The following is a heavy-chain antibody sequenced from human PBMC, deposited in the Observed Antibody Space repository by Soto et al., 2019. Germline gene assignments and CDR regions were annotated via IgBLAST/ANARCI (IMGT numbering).Heavy chain of an antibody. J-gene: IGHJ2*01. Sequence: QVQLVESGGGVVQPGRSLRLSCAASGFTFSSYGMHWVRQAPGKGLEWVAVISYDGSNKYYADSVKGRFTISRDNSKNTLYLQMNSLRAEDTAAYYCAKGLAYCGGDCYSHFDLWGRGTLVTVSS. CDR3: AKGLAYCGGDCYSHFDL. V-gene: IGHV3-30*18. CDR1: GFTFSSYG. D-gene: IGHD2-21*02. CDR2: ISYDGSNK.